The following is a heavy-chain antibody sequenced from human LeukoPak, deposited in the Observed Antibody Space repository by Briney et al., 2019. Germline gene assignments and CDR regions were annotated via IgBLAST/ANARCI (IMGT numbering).Heavy chain of an antibody. Sequence: GESLKISCKGSGYSFTSYWIGWVRQMPGKGLEWMGIIYPGDSDTRYSPSFQGQVTISADKSISTAYLQWSSLEASDTAMYYCARLILQNVAAKPENPIDYWGQGTLVTVSS. CDR1: GYSFTSYW. CDR2: IYPGDSDT. J-gene: IGHJ4*02. CDR3: ARLILQNVAAKPENPIDY. V-gene: IGHV5-51*01. D-gene: IGHD6-13*01.